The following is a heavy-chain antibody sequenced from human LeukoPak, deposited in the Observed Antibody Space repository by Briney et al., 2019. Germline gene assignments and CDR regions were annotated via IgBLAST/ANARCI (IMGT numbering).Heavy chain of an antibody. Sequence: VGSLRLSCAASGFTFSSYEMNWVRQAPGKGLEWVSYISSSGSTIYYAGSVKGRFTISRDNAKNSLYLQMNSLRAEDTAVYYCARARRRDDAFDIWGQGTMVTVSS. D-gene: IGHD5-24*01. CDR1: GFTFSSYE. J-gene: IGHJ3*02. CDR2: ISSSGSTI. V-gene: IGHV3-48*03. CDR3: ARARRRDDAFDI.